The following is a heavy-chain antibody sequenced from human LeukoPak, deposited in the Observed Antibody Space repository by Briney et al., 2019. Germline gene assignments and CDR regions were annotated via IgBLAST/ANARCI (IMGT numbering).Heavy chain of an antibody. J-gene: IGHJ5*02. Sequence: PSETLSLTCAVYGGSFSGYYWSWIRQPPGKGLEWIGEINHSGSTNYNPSLKSRVTISVDTSKNQFSLKLSSATAADTAVYYCASSGMGIRNWFDPWGQGTLVTVSS. CDR3: ASSGMGIRNWFDP. D-gene: IGHD6-13*01. V-gene: IGHV4-34*01. CDR2: INHSGST. CDR1: GGSFSGYY.